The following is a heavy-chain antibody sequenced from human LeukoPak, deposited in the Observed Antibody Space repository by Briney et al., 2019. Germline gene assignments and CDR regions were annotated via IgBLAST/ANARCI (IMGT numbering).Heavy chain of an antibody. Sequence: GGSLRPSCAPSGFTFSSYAMSWVRPAPGKGLQWVSAISVSGGSTYNADSVKGRFTNSRDNSKNTLYLQMNSLRAEDTAVYYCAKDPLNLEWLFDFDYWGQGTLVTVS. CDR3: AKDPLNLEWLFDFDY. J-gene: IGHJ4*02. CDR2: ISVSGGST. V-gene: IGHV3-23*01. CDR1: GFTFSSYA. D-gene: IGHD3-3*01.